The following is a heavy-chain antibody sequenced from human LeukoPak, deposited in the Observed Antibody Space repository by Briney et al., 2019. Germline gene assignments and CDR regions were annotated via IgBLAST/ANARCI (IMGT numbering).Heavy chain of an antibody. V-gene: IGHV1-8*01. CDR3: ASSLWLGGAFDI. J-gene: IGHJ3*02. Sequence: ASVKVSCKASGYTFTSYDINWVRQATGQGLEWMGWMNPNSGNTGYAQKLQGRVTMTTDTSTSTAYMELRSLRSDDTAVYYCASSLWLGGAFDIWGQGTMVTVSS. CDR2: MNPNSGNT. CDR1: GYTFTSYD. D-gene: IGHD3-10*01.